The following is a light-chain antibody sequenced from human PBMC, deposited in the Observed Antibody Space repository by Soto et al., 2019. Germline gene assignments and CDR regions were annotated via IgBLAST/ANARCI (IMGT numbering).Light chain of an antibody. CDR3: CSYAGGYTFV. V-gene: IGLV2-11*01. J-gene: IGLJ1*01. Sequence: QSVLTQPRSVSGSPGQSVTISCTGTSSDVGDYNYVSWYQQHPGKAPKLMIYDVSKRPSGAPDRFSGSKSGNTASLTISGLHTEDEADYSCCSYAGGYTFVFGTGTKVTVL. CDR1: SSDVGDYNY. CDR2: DVS.